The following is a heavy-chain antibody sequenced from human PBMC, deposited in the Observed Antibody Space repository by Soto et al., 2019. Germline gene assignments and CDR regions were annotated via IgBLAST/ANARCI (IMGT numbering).Heavy chain of an antibody. J-gene: IGHJ6*02. D-gene: IGHD5-12*01. CDR3: ARRGYSGYDHTVEKYYYGMDV. Sequence: GASVKVSCKASGYTFTSYDINWVRQATGQGLEWMGWMNPNSGNTGYAQKFQGRVTMTRNTSISTAYMELSSLRSEDTAVYYCARRGYSGYDHTVEKYYYGMDVWGQGTTVTVSS. CDR1: GYTFTSYD. V-gene: IGHV1-8*01. CDR2: MNPNSGNT.